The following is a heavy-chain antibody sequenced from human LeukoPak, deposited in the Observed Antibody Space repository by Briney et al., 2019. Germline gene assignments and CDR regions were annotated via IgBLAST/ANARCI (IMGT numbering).Heavy chain of an antibody. CDR1: GFTFSSYS. D-gene: IGHD3-3*01. Sequence: PGGSLRLSCAASGFTFSSYSMNWVRQAPGKGLEWVSSISSSSSYIYYADSVKGRFTISGDNAKNSLYLQMNSLRAEDTAVYYCARDLTIFGVVIPFDYWGQGTLVTVSS. CDR3: ARDLTIFGVVIPFDY. CDR2: ISSSSSYI. V-gene: IGHV3-21*01. J-gene: IGHJ4*02.